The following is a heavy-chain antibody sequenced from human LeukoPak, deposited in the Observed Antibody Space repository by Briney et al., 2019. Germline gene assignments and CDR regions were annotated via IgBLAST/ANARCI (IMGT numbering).Heavy chain of an antibody. D-gene: IGHD6-13*01. V-gene: IGHV1-46*01. CDR3: AREAAAGTMGYYYYYMDV. CDR1: GYTFTSYY. CDR2: INPSGGST. Sequence: GASVKVSCKASGYTFTSYYMHWVRQAPGQGLEWMGIINPSGGSTSYAQKFQGRVTMTRGMSTSTAYMELRSLRSDDTAVYYCAREAAAGTMGYYYYYMDVWGKGTTVTVSS. J-gene: IGHJ6*03.